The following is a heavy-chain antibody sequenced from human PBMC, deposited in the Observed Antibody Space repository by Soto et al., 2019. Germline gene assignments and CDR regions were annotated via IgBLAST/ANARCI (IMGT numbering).Heavy chain of an antibody. CDR1: GYTFTVYY. CDR3: ARGPLSDPIHFDY. CDR2: INPNSGVT. Sequence: QVQLVQSGAEVTKPGASVKVSCKASGYTFTVYYMHCVRQAPGQGLEWMGCINPNSGVTNYAQKVQGWVTMTSDTSISTAYMELRRRRSDDTSVYYCARGPLSDPIHFDYWGQGTLVTVSS. V-gene: IGHV1-2*04. D-gene: IGHD2-21*02. J-gene: IGHJ4*02.